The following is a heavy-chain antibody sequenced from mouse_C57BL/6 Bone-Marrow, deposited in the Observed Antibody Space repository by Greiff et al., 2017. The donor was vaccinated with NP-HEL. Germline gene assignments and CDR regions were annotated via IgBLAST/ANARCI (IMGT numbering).Heavy chain of an antibody. D-gene: IGHD1-1*01. CDR3: ARGSPIYYCGSSPRC. J-gene: IGHJ2*01. Sequence: QVQLQQPGAELVRPGSSVKLSCKASGYTFTSYWMHWVKQRPIQGLEWIGNIDPSDSETHYNQKFKDKATLTVEKSSSTAYMPLSSLTTEDSAVYDCARGSPIYYCGSSPRCWGQGTTLTVSS. CDR2: IDPSDSET. CDR1: GYTFTSYW. V-gene: IGHV1-52*01.